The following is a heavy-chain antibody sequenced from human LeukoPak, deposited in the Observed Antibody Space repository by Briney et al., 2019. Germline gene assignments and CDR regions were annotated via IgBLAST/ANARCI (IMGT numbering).Heavy chain of an antibody. V-gene: IGHV3-23*01. J-gene: IGHJ4*02. Sequence: PGGTLRLSCAASGFTFSSYGMSWVRQAPGKGLEGVSAISGSGGSTYYADSVKGRFTISRDNSKNTLYLQMNSLRAEDTAVYYCAKFTPYDYSDYIAYWGQGTLVTVSS. CDR2: ISGSGGST. CDR1: GFTFSSYG. D-gene: IGHD4-11*01. CDR3: AKFTPYDYSDYIAY.